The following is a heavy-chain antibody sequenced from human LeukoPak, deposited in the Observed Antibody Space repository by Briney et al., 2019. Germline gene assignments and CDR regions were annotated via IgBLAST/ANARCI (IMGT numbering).Heavy chain of an antibody. D-gene: IGHD5-18*01. V-gene: IGHV4-34*01. CDR1: GGSFSGYY. CDR2: INHSGST. J-gene: IGHJ4*02. CDR3: HGAGYSSNFDY. Sequence: KPSETLSLTCAVYGGSFSGYYWSWIRQPPGKGLEWIGEINHSGSTNYNPSLKSRVTISVDTSKNQFSLKLSSVTAADTAVYYCHGAGYSSNFDYWGQGTLVTVSS.